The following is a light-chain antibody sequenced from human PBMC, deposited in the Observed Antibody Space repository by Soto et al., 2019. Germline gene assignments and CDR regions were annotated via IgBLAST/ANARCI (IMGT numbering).Light chain of an antibody. Sequence: DTVLPRSPLTFYSRLWPTPTLYRRASQSVSSNHLAWYQQKPGQAPRLLIYGGSSRATGIPVRFSGSGSETDFTLTITSLEPEDFAMYYCQQYSRSRTFGQGTKVDIK. CDR3: QQYSRSRT. CDR2: GGS. J-gene: IGKJ1*01. V-gene: IGKV3-20*01. CDR1: QSVSSNH.